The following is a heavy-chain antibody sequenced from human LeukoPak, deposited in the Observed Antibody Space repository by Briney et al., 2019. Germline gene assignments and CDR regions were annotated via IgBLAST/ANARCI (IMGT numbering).Heavy chain of an antibody. CDR1: GFTFSSYG. J-gene: IGHJ4*02. D-gene: IGHD1-26*01. CDR3: ASGAPTRGTLDY. Sequence: PGGSLRLSCAASGFTFSSYGMYWVRQTPDKGLQWVAYLRKDATYSNYADSVRGRFTISRDNSKNTLDLQMSSLRVEDTAVYYCASGAPTRGTLDYWGQGTLVTVSS. CDR2: LRKDATYS. V-gene: IGHV3-30*02.